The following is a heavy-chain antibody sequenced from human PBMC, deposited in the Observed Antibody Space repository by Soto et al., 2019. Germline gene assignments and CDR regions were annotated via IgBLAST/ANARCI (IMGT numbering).Heavy chain of an antibody. D-gene: IGHD2-15*01. V-gene: IGHV3-15*01. CDR1: GFTFSNAW. CDR3: TTIPMGYCSSSSCYSYFDY. CDR2: IKSKTDGGTT. J-gene: IGHJ4*02. Sequence: EVQLVESGGGLVKPGGSLRLSCAASGFTFSNAWMIWVRQAPGKALEWVGRIKSKTDGGTTDYAAPVTGRFTISRDDSENTLYLQMNSLKTEDTAVYYCTTIPMGYCSSSSCYSYFDYWGQGTLVTVSS.